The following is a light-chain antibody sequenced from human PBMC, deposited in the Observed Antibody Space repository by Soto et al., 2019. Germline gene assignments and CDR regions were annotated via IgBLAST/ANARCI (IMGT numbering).Light chain of an antibody. Sequence: EIVMTQSPATLSVSPGERATLSCRASQSVSSNLAWYQQKPGQAPRLLIYGASTRATGIPARFSGSGSGTEFTLTISSLQSEDFATYDCQQANSFPLTFGGGTKVEIK. V-gene: IGKV3-15*01. CDR3: QQANSFPLT. CDR1: QSVSSN. CDR2: GAS. J-gene: IGKJ4*01.